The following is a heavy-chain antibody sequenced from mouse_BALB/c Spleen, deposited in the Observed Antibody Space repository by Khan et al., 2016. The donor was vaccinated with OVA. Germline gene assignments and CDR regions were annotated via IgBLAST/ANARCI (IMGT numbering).Heavy chain of an antibody. CDR3: TRHAYYYDSEGFAC. D-gene: IGHD1-1*01. CDR2: VSTGGSYT. Sequence: EVELVESGGDLVKPGGSLKLSCAASGFTFSTYGMSWVRQAPDKRLEWVATVSTGGSYTYYPDSVKGRFTISRDNAKKTLYLQMSGLRSEDTAMFYCTRHAYYYDSEGFACWGQGTLVTVSA. J-gene: IGHJ3*01. CDR1: GFTFSTYG. V-gene: IGHV5-6*01.